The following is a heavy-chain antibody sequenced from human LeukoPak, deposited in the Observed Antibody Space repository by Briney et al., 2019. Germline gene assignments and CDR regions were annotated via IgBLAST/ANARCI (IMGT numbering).Heavy chain of an antibody. V-gene: IGHV1-24*01. CDR3: ATWGYSSGWYDFDY. CDR1: GYTLTELS. Sequence: ASVKVSCKVSGYTLTELSMHWVRQAPGKGLEWMGGFDPEDGETIYAQKFQGRVTMTEDTSTDTAYMELSSPRSEDTAVYYCATWGYSSGWYDFDYWGQGTLVTVSS. CDR2: FDPEDGET. J-gene: IGHJ4*02. D-gene: IGHD6-19*01.